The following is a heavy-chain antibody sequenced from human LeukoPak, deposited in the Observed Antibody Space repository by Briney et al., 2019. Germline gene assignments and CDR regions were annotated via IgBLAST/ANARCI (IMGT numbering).Heavy chain of an antibody. V-gene: IGHV4-39*07. CDR3: ARAPKDSGWYYVGIKQGTGWFDP. Sequence: SETLSLTCTVSGGSISSSSYYWGWIRQPPGKGLEWIGEINHSGSTNYNPSLKSRVTISVDTSKNQFSLKLSSVTAADTAVYYCARAPKDSGWYYVGIKQGTGWFDPWGQGTLVTVSS. CDR1: GGSISSSSYY. D-gene: IGHD6-19*01. CDR2: INHSGST. J-gene: IGHJ5*02.